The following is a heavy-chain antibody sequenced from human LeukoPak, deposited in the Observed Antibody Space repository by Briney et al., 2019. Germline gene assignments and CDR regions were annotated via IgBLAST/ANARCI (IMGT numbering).Heavy chain of an antibody. CDR2: ISGTGYTT. J-gene: IGHJ4*02. D-gene: IGHD1-26*01. CDR3: ARPAATGTNNGPEKY. Sequence: GGSLRLSCAASGFTFSDYYMTWIRQAPGKGLEWISFISGTGYTTYYIDSVRGRFTISRDNAKNSLYLQMNSLRAEDTAVYYCARPAATGTNNGPEKYWGQGTLVTVSS. CDR1: GFTFSDYY. V-gene: IGHV3-11*01.